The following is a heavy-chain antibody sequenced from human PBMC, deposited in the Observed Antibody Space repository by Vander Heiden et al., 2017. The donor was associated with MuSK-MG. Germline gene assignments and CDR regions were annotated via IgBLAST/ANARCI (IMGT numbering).Heavy chain of an antibody. Sequence: EVQLVESGGGLVQPGGSLKLSCAASGFTFSGSAMHWVRQASGKGLEWVGRIRSKANSYATAYAASVKGRFTISRDDSKNTAYLQMNSLKTEDTAVYYCKTDYYDSSGYSAAFFDYWGQGTLVTVSS. CDR1: GFTFSGSA. V-gene: IGHV3-73*02. CDR2: IRSKANSYAT. J-gene: IGHJ4*02. CDR3: KTDYYDSSGYSAAFFDY. D-gene: IGHD3-22*01.